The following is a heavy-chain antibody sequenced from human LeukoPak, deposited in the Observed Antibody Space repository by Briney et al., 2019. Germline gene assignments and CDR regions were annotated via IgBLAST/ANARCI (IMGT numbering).Heavy chain of an antibody. D-gene: IGHD2-2*01. J-gene: IGHJ5*02. CDR2: IYHSGST. CDR3: ARVVGYCSSTSYLNWFDP. CDR1: GGSISSGGYS. V-gene: IGHV4-30-2*01. Sequence: SETLSLTCAVSGGSISSGGYSWSWIRQPPGKGLEWIGYIYHSGSTYYNPSLKSRVTISVDRSKNQFSLKLSSVTAADTAVYYCARVVGYCSSTSYLNWFDPWGQGTLVTVSS.